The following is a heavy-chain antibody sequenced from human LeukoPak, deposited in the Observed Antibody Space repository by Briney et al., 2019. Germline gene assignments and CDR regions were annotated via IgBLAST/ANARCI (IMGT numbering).Heavy chain of an antibody. CDR3: ARAHAVEWFIDY. J-gene: IGHJ4*02. D-gene: IGHD3-3*01. CDR1: GFTFSSYE. Sequence: GGSLRLSCAASGFTFSSYEMNWVRQAPGKGLEWVSYISSSSSTIYYADSVKGRFTISRDNSKNTLYLQMNSLRTEDTAVYYCARAHAVEWFIDYWGQGTLVTVSS. V-gene: IGHV3-48*01. CDR2: ISSSSSTI.